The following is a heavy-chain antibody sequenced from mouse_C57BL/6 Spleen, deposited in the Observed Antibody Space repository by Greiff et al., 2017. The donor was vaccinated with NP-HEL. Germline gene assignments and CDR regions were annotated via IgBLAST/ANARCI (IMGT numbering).Heavy chain of an antibody. CDR3: ARGVYYDYDGFDY. V-gene: IGHV5-6*01. CDR1: GFTFSSYG. Sequence: DVQLQESGGDLVKPGGSLKLSCAASGFTFSSYGMSWVRQTPDKRLEWVATISSGGSYTYYPDSVKGRFTISRDNAKNTRYLQMSSLKSEDTAMYYCARGVYYDYDGFDYWGQGTTLTVSS. D-gene: IGHD2-4*01. J-gene: IGHJ2*01. CDR2: ISSGGSYT.